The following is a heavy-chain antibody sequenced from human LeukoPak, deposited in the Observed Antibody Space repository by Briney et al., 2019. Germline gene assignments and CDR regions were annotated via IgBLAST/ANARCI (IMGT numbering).Heavy chain of an antibody. V-gene: IGHV4-39*01. J-gene: IGHJ5*01. Sequence: SETLSLTCTVSGGSISSSSYYWGWIRQPPGKGLEWIGSIYYSGSTYYNPSLKSRVTISVDTSKNQFSLKLSSVTAADTAVYYCARARYIVVVVAATNWFDSWGQGTLVTVSS. D-gene: IGHD2-15*01. CDR3: ARARYIVVVVAATNWFDS. CDR2: IYYSGST. CDR1: GGSISSSSYY.